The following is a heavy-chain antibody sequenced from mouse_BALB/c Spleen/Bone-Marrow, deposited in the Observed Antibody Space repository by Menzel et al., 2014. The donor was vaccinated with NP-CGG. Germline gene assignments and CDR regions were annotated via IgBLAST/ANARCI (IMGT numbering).Heavy chain of an antibody. J-gene: IGHJ2*01. D-gene: IGHD2-4*01. CDR1: GFTFSSYS. V-gene: IGHV5-6-4*01. CDR2: ISSGGHDT. Sequence: EVKLVESGGGLVKPGGSLKLSCAASGFTFSSYSMSWVRQTPEKRLEWVATISSGGHDTYYPDSVKGRFTISRDNAKNTLYLQMSSLKSEDTAVYYCSKDGGYDYSYYFDYWGQGTTLTVPS. CDR3: SKDGGYDYSYYFDY.